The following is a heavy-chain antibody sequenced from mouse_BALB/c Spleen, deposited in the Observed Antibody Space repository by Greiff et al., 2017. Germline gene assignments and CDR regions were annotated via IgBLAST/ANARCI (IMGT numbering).Heavy chain of an antibody. J-gene: IGHJ4*01. D-gene: IGHD2-1*01. V-gene: IGHV1-80*01. CDR1: GYAFSSYW. CDR2: IYPGDGDT. Sequence: VKLVESGAELVRPGSSVKISCKASGYAFSSYWMNWVKQRPGQGLEWIGQIYPGDGDTNYNGKFKGKATLTADKSSSTAYMQLSSLTSEDSAVYFCARYGNYEAMDYWGQGTSVTVSS. CDR3: ARYGNYEAMDY.